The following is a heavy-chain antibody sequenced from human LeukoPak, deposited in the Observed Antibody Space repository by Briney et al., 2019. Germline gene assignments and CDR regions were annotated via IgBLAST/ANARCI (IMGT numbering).Heavy chain of an antibody. CDR2: IRYDGSKK. D-gene: IGHD3/OR15-3a*01. CDR1: GFTFSSYG. CDR3: VRTGDTERFDY. J-gene: IGHJ4*02. V-gene: IGHV3-30*02. Sequence: PGGSLRVSCAASGFTFSSYGMHWVRQAPGKGLEWVALIRYDGSKKDYADSARGRFTISRDNSKNTLYLQMNSLRAQDTAMYYCVRTGDTERFDYWGQGTLVTVSS.